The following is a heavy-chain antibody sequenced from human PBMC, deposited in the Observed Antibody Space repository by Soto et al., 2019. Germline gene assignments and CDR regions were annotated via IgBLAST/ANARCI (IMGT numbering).Heavy chain of an antibody. CDR1: GYTFTSYY. D-gene: IGHD3-16*02. Sequence: GASVKVSCKASGYTFTSYYMHWVRQAPGQGLEWMGIINPSGGSTSYAQKFQGRVTMTRDTSTSTVYMELSSLRSEDTAVYYCARGHYDYVWGSYRSFDNWGQGTLVTVSS. CDR3: ARGHYDYVWGSYRSFDN. CDR2: INPSGGST. V-gene: IGHV1-46*01. J-gene: IGHJ4*02.